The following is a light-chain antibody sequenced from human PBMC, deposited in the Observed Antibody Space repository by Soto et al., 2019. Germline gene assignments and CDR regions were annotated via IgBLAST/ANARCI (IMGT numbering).Light chain of an antibody. CDR3: QQYGSSPRYT. V-gene: IGKV3-20*01. CDR1: QSVSSSY. Sequence: EIVLTQSPGTLSLSPGERATLSCRASQSVSSSYLAWYQQKPGQAPRLLIYGAYSSAAGIPDRFSGSGSGTDFTLTISRVEPEDSAVYYCQQYGSSPRYTFGQGTKLESK. CDR2: GAY. J-gene: IGKJ2*01.